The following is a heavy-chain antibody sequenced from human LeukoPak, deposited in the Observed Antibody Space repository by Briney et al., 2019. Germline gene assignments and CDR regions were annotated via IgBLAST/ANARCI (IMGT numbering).Heavy chain of an antibody. Sequence: GGSLRLSCAASGFTFRSYAMIWVRQAPGKGLEWVSAITGRGDSTYYADSVKGRFTISRDNSKNTLYLEMNSLRADDTAVYFCANQKVGDRSAPGTYGNWGQGTLVTVSS. CDR1: GFTFRSYA. CDR2: ITGRGDST. CDR3: ANQKVGDRSAPGTYGN. V-gene: IGHV3-23*01. J-gene: IGHJ4*02. D-gene: IGHD6-13*01.